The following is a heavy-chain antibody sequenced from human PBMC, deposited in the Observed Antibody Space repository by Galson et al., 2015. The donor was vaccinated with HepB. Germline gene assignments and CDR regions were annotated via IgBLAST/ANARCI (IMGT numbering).Heavy chain of an antibody. CDR1: GGSISSSSYY. CDR2: IYYSGST. CDR3: ARSYGDYGRNWFDP. D-gene: IGHD4-17*01. V-gene: IGHV4-39*01. J-gene: IGHJ5*02. Sequence: SETLSLTCTVSGGSISSSSYYWGWIRQPPGKGLEWIGSIYYSGSTYYNPSLKSRVTISVDTSKNQFSLKLSSVTAADTAVYYCARSYGDYGRNWFDPWGQGTLVTVSS.